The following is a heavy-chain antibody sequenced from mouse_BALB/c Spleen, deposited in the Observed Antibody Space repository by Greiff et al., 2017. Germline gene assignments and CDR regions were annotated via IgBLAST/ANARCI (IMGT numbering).Heavy chain of an antibody. CDR1: GYTFTDYN. V-gene: IGHV1S29*02. CDR2: IYPYNGGT. CDR3: ARWIDYYGSSFHV. Sequence: EVKLVESGPELVKPGASVKISCKASGYTFTDYNMHWVKQSHGKSLEWIGYIYPYNGGTGYNQKFKSKATLTVDNSSSTAYMELRSLTSEDSAVYYCARWIDYYGSSFHVWGAGTTVTVSS. D-gene: IGHD1-1*01. J-gene: IGHJ1*01.